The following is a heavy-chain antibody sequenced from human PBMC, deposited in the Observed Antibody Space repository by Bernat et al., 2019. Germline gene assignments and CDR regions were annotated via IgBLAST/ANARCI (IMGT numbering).Heavy chain of an antibody. J-gene: IGHJ6*03. D-gene: IGHD3-3*01. Sequence: QVQLVQSGSELKKPGASVKVSCKASGYTFTSYAMNWVRQAPGQGLEWMGWINTNTGNPTYAQGFTGRFVFSLDTSVSTAYLQIRSLKAEDTAVYYCASPLRFLEWLSPLDYYYYMDVWGKGTTVTVSS. CDR1: GYTFTSYA. CDR3: ASPLRFLEWLSPLDYYYYMDV. V-gene: IGHV7-4-1*01. CDR2: INTNTGNP.